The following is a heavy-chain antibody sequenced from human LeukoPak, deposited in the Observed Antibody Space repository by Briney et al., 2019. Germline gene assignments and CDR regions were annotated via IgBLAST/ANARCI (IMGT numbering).Heavy chain of an antibody. D-gene: IGHD4-17*01. CDR1: GGSISSYY. CDR2: IYYSGST. J-gene: IGHJ4*02. CDR3: ARGGDDYGDYVPFGY. Sequence: PSETLSLTCTVSGGSISSYYWSWIRQPPGKGLEWIGYIYYSGSTNYNPSLKSRVTISVDTSKNQFSLKLSSVTAADTAVYYCARGGDDYGDYVPFGYWGQGTLVTVSS. V-gene: IGHV4-59*01.